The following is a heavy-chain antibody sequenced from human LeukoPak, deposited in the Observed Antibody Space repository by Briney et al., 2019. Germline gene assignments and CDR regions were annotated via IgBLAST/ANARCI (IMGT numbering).Heavy chain of an antibody. D-gene: IGHD2-15*01. Sequence: PSETLSLTCTVSGGSISSYHWSWIRQPPGKGLEWIGYIYYSGSTNYNPSLESRVTISVDTSKNQFSLKLSSVTAADTAVYYCAREGCSGGSCFFDYWGQGTLVTVSS. CDR1: GGSISSYH. CDR2: IYYSGST. J-gene: IGHJ4*02. CDR3: AREGCSGGSCFFDY. V-gene: IGHV4-59*01.